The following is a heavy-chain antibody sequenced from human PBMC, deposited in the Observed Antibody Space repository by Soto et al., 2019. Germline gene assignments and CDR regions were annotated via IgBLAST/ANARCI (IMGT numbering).Heavy chain of an antibody. CDR3: AKVAAGYDFWSGYSTPDAFDI. J-gene: IGHJ3*02. D-gene: IGHD3-3*01. CDR1: GFTFSSYA. CDR2: ISGSGGST. Sequence: GGSLRLSCAASGFTFSSYAMSWVRQAPGKGLEWVSAISGSGGSTYYADSVKGRFTISRDNSKNTLYLQMNSLRAEDTAVYYCAKVAAGYDFWSGYSTPDAFDIWGQGTMVTVSS. V-gene: IGHV3-23*01.